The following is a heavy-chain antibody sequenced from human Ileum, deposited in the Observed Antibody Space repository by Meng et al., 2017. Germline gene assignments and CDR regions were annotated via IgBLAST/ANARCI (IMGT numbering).Heavy chain of an antibody. J-gene: IGHJ2*01. CDR3: ARGVEVAGVWGYFDL. Sequence: QPQLRVSGPGRVKHWGILSLNRTVSGGASSNTHYHRAWLSQPPGNGPEWIGTICYSRSSYFNPPVKSRVAILVDTSKNRVSMKLLFVTGADTAAYSCARGVEVAGVWGYFDLWGRGTLVTVSS. V-gene: IGHV4-39*07. D-gene: IGHD6-19*01. CDR2: ICYSRSS. CDR1: GGASSNTHYH.